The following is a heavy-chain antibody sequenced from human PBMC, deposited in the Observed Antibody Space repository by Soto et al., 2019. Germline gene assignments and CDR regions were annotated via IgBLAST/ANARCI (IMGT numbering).Heavy chain of an antibody. J-gene: IGHJ4*02. CDR2: ISYDGTNH. CDR3: ASGKKTGVVVPGAPKY. Sequence: QVQLVKSGGGVVQPGGSLTLSCAASRFTFSNYGMHWVRQAPGEGLEWVAVISYDGTNHYYADSVRGRFTLSRDNSKNTLYLHMDRLTSDDTALYYFASGKKTGVVVPGAPKYWGQGTLVAVSS. CDR1: RFTFSNYG. V-gene: IGHV3-30*03. D-gene: IGHD2-2*01.